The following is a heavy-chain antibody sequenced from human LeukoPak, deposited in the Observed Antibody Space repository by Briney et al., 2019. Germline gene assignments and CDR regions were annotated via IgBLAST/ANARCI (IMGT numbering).Heavy chain of an antibody. J-gene: IGHJ3*02. Sequence: PGASVKVSCKASGGTFTSYAMNWVRQAPGQGLEWMGWINTNTGNPTYAQGFTGRFVFSLDTSVSTAYLQISSLKAEDTAVYYCARSSDYGDQNDAFDIWGQGTMVTVSS. V-gene: IGHV7-4-1*02. CDR3: ARSSDYGDQNDAFDI. CDR2: INTNTGNP. D-gene: IGHD4-17*01. CDR1: GGTFTSYA.